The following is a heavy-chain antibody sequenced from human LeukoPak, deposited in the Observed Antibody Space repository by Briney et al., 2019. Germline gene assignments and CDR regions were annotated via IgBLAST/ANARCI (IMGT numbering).Heavy chain of an antibody. CDR1: GFTFSSYA. CDR2: ISSSSSYI. V-gene: IGHV3-21*01. Sequence: GGSLRLSCAASGFTFSSYAMSWVRQAPGKGLEWVSSISSSSSYIYYADSVKGRFTISRDNAKNSLYLQMNSLRAEDTAVYYCARPYSSSSPDAFDIWGQGTRVTVSS. D-gene: IGHD6-13*01. CDR3: ARPYSSSSPDAFDI. J-gene: IGHJ3*02.